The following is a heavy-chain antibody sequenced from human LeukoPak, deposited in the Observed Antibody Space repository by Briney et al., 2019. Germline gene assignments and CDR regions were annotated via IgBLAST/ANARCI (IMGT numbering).Heavy chain of an antibody. Sequence: PGGSLRLSCAASGFTFSSYAMSWVRQAPGKGLEWVSAISGSGGSTYYADSVKGRFTISSDNSKNTLYLQMNSLRAEDTAVYYCAKDTFWSGSNWFDPWGQGTLVTVSS. J-gene: IGHJ5*02. CDR2: ISGSGGST. D-gene: IGHD3-3*01. V-gene: IGHV3-23*01. CDR1: GFTFSSYA. CDR3: AKDTFWSGSNWFDP.